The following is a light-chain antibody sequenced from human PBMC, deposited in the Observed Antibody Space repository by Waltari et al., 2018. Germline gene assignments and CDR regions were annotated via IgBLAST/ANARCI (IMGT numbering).Light chain of an antibody. V-gene: IGLV2-23*02. CDR1: SSDVGRYNL. J-gene: IGLJ2*01. CDR2: EVV. CDR3: CSYARSGTVL. Sequence: QSALTPPAPVSWSSGQSVPISCTGTSSDVGRYNLFSWYQQHPGKAPKLMIYEVVKRPSGVSNRFSGSTSANAASLTISGLQAEDEGDYYCCSYARSGTVLFGGGTKLTVL.